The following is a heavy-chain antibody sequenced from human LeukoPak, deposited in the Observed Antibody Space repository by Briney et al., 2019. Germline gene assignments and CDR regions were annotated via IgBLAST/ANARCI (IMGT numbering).Heavy chain of an antibody. D-gene: IGHD2-8*01. CDR1: GGSFSGYY. V-gene: IGHV4-59*12. CDR3: ARDVRTRRYCTNGVCYTGY. Sequence: PSETLSLTCAVYGGSFSGYYWSWIRQPPGKGLEWIGYIYYSGSTNYNPSLKSRVTISVDTSKNQFSLKLSSVTAADTAVYYCARDVRTRRYCTNGVCYTGYWGQGTLVTVSS. CDR2: IYYSGST. J-gene: IGHJ4*02.